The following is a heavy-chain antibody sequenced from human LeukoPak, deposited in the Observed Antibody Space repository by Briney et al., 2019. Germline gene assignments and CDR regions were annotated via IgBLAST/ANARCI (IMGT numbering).Heavy chain of an antibody. D-gene: IGHD3-10*01. CDR2: IYSGGST. Sequence: GGSLRLSCAASGFTVSSNYMSWVRQTPGEGLEWVSVIYSGGSTYYADSVKGRFTISRDNSKNTLYLQMNSLRAEDTAVYYCARSTPPGDYYYGMDVWGQGTTVTVSS. J-gene: IGHJ6*02. CDR3: ARSTPPGDYYYGMDV. CDR1: GFTVSSNY. V-gene: IGHV3-66*01.